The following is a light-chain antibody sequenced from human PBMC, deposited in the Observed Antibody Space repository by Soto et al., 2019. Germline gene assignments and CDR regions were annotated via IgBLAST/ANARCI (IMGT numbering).Light chain of an antibody. CDR3: QQRSNWPRT. J-gene: IGKJ1*01. CDR2: DAS. Sequence: EIVLTQSPATLSLSPGERATLSCRAGQSVSSYLAWYQQKPGQAPRLLIYDASNRAPGIPARFSGSGSGTDFTLTISSLEPEDFAVYYCQQRSNWPRTFGQGTKVEIK. V-gene: IGKV3-11*01. CDR1: QSVSSY.